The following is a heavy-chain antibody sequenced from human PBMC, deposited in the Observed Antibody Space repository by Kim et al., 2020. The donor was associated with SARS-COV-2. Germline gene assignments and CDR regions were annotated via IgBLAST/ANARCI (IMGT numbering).Heavy chain of an antibody. CDR3: ARGGGFNWKFDY. V-gene: IGHV4-34*01. CDR2: INHSGST. CDR1: GGSFSGYY. J-gene: IGHJ4*02. Sequence: SETLSLTCAVYGGSFSGYYWSWIRQPPGKGLEWIGEINHSGSTNYNPSLKSRVTISVDTSKNQFSLKLSSVTAADTAVYYCARGGGFNWKFDYWGQGTL. D-gene: IGHD1-20*01.